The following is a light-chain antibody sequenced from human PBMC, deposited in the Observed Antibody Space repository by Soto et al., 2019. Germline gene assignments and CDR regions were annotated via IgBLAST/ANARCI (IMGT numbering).Light chain of an antibody. Sequence: DIQMTQSPSTLSASVGDRVTITCRASQSIDSWLGWYQQKAGKAPKLLIYKASSLEGGVPSRFSGSGSGTAFTITISSLQPDDFATYYCQQYKSYYTFGQGTKVEIK. V-gene: IGKV1-5*03. CDR3: QQYKSYYT. J-gene: IGKJ1*01. CDR1: QSIDSW. CDR2: KAS.